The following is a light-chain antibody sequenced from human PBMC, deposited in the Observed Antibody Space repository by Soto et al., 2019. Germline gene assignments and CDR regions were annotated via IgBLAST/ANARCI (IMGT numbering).Light chain of an antibody. CDR2: GAS. J-gene: IGKJ2*01. CDR1: QSIKRSY. V-gene: IGKV3-20*01. Sequence: EIVLMQSPGTLSLSPGERATLSCRASQSIKRSYLAWYQQKTGQAPRVLIYGASNRATGIPDRFSGSGSGTDFSITISRLEPEDFAVYYCHKYDNAPQTFGQGTKVEIK. CDR3: HKYDNAPQT.